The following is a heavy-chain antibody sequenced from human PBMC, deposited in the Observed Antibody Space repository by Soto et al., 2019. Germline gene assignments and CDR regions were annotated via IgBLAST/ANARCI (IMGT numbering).Heavy chain of an antibody. V-gene: IGHV5-10-1*01. CDR3: ARDPIGHYYYGSGSYYDY. J-gene: IGHJ4*02. CDR1: GYSFTSYW. CDR2: IDPSDSYT. D-gene: IGHD3-10*01. Sequence: GESLKISCKGSGYSFTSYWISWVRQMPGKGLEWMGRIDPSDSYTNYSPSFQGHVTISADKSISTAYLQWSSLKASDTAMYYCARDPIGHYYYGSGSYYDYWGQGTLVTVYS.